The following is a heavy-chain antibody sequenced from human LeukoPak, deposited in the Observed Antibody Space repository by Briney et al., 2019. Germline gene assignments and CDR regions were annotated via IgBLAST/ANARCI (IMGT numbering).Heavy chain of an antibody. V-gene: IGHV1-2*02. CDR1: GYTFTGYY. CDR2: INPNSGGT. CDR3: ARLGAPYYYYGMDV. J-gene: IGHJ6*04. Sequence: ASVKVSCKASGYTFTGYYMHWVRQAPGQGLEWMGWINPNSGGTNYAQKFQGRVTMTRDTSISTAYMELSRLRSDDTAMYYCARLGAPYYYYGMDVWGKGTTVTVSS.